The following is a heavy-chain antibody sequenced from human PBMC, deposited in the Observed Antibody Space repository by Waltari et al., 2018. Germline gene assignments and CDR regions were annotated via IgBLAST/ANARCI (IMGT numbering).Heavy chain of an antibody. J-gene: IGHJ4*02. CDR1: GFTFSSYG. V-gene: IGHV3-33*08. CDR2: IWYDGSNK. D-gene: IGHD6-19*01. CDR3: ARGRARGVNSGWYVEGRNY. Sequence: QVQLVESGGGVVQPGRSLRLSCAASGFTFSSYGMHWVRQAPGKGLEWVAVIWYDGSNKYYADAVKGRFTISRDNSKNTLYLQMNSLRAEDTAVYYCARGRARGVNSGWYVEGRNYWGQGTLVTVSS.